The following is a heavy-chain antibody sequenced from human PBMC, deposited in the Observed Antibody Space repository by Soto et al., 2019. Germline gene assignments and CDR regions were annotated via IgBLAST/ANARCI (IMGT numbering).Heavy chain of an antibody. CDR2: INPNSGGT. Sequence: ASVKVSFKASGYTFTGYYMHWLRQAPGQGLEWMGWINPNSGGTNYAQKFQGWVTMTRDTSISTAYMELSRLRSDDTAVYYCARERVVVVPAARHYYYYYGMDVWGQGTTVTVSS. J-gene: IGHJ6*02. D-gene: IGHD2-2*01. V-gene: IGHV1-2*04. CDR1: GYTFTGYY. CDR3: ARERVVVVPAARHYYYYYGMDV.